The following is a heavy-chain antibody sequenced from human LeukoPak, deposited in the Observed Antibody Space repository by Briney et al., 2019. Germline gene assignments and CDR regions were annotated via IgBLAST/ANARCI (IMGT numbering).Heavy chain of an antibody. J-gene: IGHJ6*02. Sequence: ASVKVSCKASRYTFTGYYMNWVRQAPGQGLEWMGWINPNSGGTNYAQKFQGRVTMTTDTSISTAYMELSRLRSDDTAVYYSARDSRAAYYYYGMDVWGQGTTVTVS. CDR1: RYTFTGYY. CDR3: ARDSRAAYYYYGMDV. CDR2: INPNSGGT. D-gene: IGHD6-13*01. V-gene: IGHV1-2*02.